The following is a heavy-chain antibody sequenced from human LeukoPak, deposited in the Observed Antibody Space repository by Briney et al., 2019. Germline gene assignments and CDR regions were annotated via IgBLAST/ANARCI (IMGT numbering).Heavy chain of an antibody. V-gene: IGHV1-18*01. CDR1: GYTFTIYG. CDR3: ARVYGSGSHFDY. J-gene: IGHJ4*02. Sequence: ASVKVSCKPSGYTFTIYGISWVRQAPGQGLEWIGWISAYNGNTNYAQKLQGRVTMTTDTSTSTAYMELRSLRSDDTAVYYCARVYGSGSHFDYWGQGTLVTVSS. D-gene: IGHD3-10*01. CDR2: ISAYNGNT.